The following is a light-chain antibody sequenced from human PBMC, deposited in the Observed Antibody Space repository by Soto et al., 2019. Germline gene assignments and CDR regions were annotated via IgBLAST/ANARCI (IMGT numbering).Light chain of an antibody. J-gene: IGKJ1*01. CDR1: QSIRSN. Sequence: EIVLTQSPGPLSLSPGERATLSCRASQSIRSNLAWYQQKPGQAPRLLIYGASTRATGIPARFSGSGSGTEFTLTISSLQSEDFAVYYCQQYNNWPPGTFGQGTKVDIK. CDR3: QQYNNWPPGT. V-gene: IGKV3-15*01. CDR2: GAS.